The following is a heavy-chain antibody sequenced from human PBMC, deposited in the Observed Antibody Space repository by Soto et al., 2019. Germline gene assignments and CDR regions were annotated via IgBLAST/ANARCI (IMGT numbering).Heavy chain of an antibody. CDR3: ARESTKIAARDYYYGMDV. D-gene: IGHD6-6*01. CDR1: GGTFSSYA. CDR2: IIPIFGTA. V-gene: IGHV1-69*13. J-gene: IGHJ6*02. Sequence: SVKVSCKASGGTFSSYAISWVRQAPGQGLEWMGGIIPIFGTAYYAQKFQGRVTITADESTSTAYMELSSLRSEDTAVYYCARESTKIAARDYYYGMDVWGQGTTVTVSS.